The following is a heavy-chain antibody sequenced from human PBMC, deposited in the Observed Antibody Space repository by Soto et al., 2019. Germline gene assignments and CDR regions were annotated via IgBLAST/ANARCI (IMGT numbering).Heavy chain of an antibody. Sequence: SETLSLTCDVSGDTISTGGYTWAWIRQPPGKALEWIGHTYHSGNPYYNPSLKSRVIISVDRSKNQFSLKLTSVTAADTAMYYCARPKTIGAAAGKGWFDPWGKGTLVTVA. V-gene: IGHV4-30-2*01. D-gene: IGHD6-13*01. CDR1: GDTISTGGYT. CDR3: ARPKTIGAAAGKGWFDP. J-gene: IGHJ5*02. CDR2: TYHSGNP.